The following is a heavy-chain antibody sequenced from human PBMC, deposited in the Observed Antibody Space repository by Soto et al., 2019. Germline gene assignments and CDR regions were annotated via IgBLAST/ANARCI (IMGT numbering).Heavy chain of an antibody. Sequence: GGSLRLSCAASGFTFSSYAMSWVRQAPGKGLEWVSVISGSGGSTYYADSVKGRFTISRGNSKNTLYLQMNSLRAEDTAVYYCAKDLSFRGGWSDYWGQGTLVTVSS. CDR2: ISGSGGST. D-gene: IGHD6-19*01. CDR1: GFTFSSYA. CDR3: AKDLSFRGGWSDY. V-gene: IGHV3-23*01. J-gene: IGHJ4*02.